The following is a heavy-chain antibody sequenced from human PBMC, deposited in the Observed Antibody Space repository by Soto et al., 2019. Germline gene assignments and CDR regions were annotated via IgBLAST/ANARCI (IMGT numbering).Heavy chain of an antibody. V-gene: IGHV4-59*01. Sequence: SETLSLSCTVAGGYSSANCGNWIRQSPGDGLQWIAFISDNGATNYNPSLESRVTISMDTSKNQFSLKLSSVTAADTALYYCARGFYDSRGDSSPFDFWGQGILVTVSS. CDR2: ISDNGAT. D-gene: IGHD3-22*01. J-gene: IGHJ4*02. CDR1: GGYSSANC. CDR3: ARGFYDSRGDSSPFDF.